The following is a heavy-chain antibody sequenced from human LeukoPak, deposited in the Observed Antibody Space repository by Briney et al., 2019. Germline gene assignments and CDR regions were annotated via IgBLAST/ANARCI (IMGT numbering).Heavy chain of an antibody. D-gene: IGHD6-19*01. CDR2: IYHSGST. V-gene: IGHV4-30-2*02. J-gene: IGHJ4*02. CDR3: ASLAAKGGYSSGWYYPHY. CDR1: GGSISSGGYY. Sequence: PSETLSLTCTVSGGSISSGGYYWSWIRQPPGKGLEWIGYIYHSGSTYYNPSLKSRVTISVDTSKNQFSLKLSSVTAADTAVYYCASLAAKGGYSSGWYYPHYWGQGTLVTVSS.